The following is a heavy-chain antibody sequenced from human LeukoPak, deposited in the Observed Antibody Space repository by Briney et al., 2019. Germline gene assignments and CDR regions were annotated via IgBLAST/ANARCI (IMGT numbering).Heavy chain of an antibody. Sequence: GASVKVSCKASGYSFIDYAILWVRQAPGQRLEWMGRINAYNGDTEYSQKFQGRVTITRETSASTAYMELSTLRFEDTAVYYCARGSTSDWPLEYWGRGTLVTVSS. CDR2: INAYNGDT. CDR3: ARGSTSDWPLEY. J-gene: IGHJ4*02. D-gene: IGHD2-21*02. CDR1: GYSFIDYA. V-gene: IGHV1-3*01.